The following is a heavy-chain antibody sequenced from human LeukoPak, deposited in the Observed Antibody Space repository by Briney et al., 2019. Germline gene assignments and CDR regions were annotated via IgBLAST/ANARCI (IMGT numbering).Heavy chain of an antibody. D-gene: IGHD5-12*01. CDR2: INPNSGGT. V-gene: IGHV1-2*02. J-gene: IGHJ6*03. CDR3: ARDLSGRYSGYDTYYYYYYMDV. CDR1: GYTFTGYY. Sequence: ASVKVSCKASGYTFTGYYMHCVRQAPGQGLEWMGWINPNSGGTNYAQKFQGRVTMTRDTSISTAYMELSRLRSDDTAVYYCARDLSGRYSGYDTYYYYYYMDVWGKGTTVTVSS.